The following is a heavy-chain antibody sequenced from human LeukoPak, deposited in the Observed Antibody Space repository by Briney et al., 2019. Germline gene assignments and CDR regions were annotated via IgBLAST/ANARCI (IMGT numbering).Heavy chain of an antibody. Sequence: PGRSLRLSCAASGFTFDDYAMHWVRQAPGKGLEWVSGISWNSGSIGYADAVKGRFTISRDNAKNSLYLQMNSLRAEDTALYYCARDFVMVRGGGAFDIWGQGTMVTVSS. J-gene: IGHJ3*02. CDR2: ISWNSGSI. CDR3: ARDFVMVRGGGAFDI. D-gene: IGHD3-10*01. CDR1: GFTFDDYA. V-gene: IGHV3-9*01.